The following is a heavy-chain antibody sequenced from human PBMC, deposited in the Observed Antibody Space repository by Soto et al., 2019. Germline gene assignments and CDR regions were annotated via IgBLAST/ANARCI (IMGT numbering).Heavy chain of an antibody. CDR2: IYPGDSDT. V-gene: IGHV5-51*01. D-gene: IGHD6-19*01. J-gene: IGHJ3*02. Sequence: PGESLKISCKGSGYSITSYWIGWVRQMPGKGLEWMGIIYPGDSDTRYSPSFQGQVSISANKSISTAYLQWSSLKASDSAMYYCARPPSGWPDAFDIWGQGTMVTVSS. CDR3: ARPPSGWPDAFDI. CDR1: GYSITSYW.